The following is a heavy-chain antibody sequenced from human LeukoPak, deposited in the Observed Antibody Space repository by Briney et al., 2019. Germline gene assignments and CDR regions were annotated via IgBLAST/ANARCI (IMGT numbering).Heavy chain of an antibody. V-gene: IGHV1-2*02. D-gene: IGHD5-18*01. CDR3: ARANTARVPDAFDI. J-gene: IGHJ3*02. CDR1: GYTFTGYY. CDR2: INPNSGGT. Sequence: ASVKVSCKASGYTFTGYYMHWVRQAPGQGLEWMGWINPNSGGTNYAQKFQGRVTMTRDTSISTAYMELSRLRSDDTAVYYCARANTARVPDAFDIWGQGTMVTVSS.